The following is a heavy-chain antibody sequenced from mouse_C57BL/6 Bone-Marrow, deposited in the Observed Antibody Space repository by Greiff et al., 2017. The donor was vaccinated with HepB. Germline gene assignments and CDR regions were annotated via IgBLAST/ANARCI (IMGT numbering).Heavy chain of an antibody. CDR2: ISSGGDYI. V-gene: IGHV5-9-1*02. J-gene: IGHJ1*03. D-gene: IGHD2-1*01. Sequence: DVKLVESGAGLVKPGGSLKLSCAASGFTFSSYAMSWVRQTPEKRLEWVAYISSGGDYIYYADTVKGRFTISRDNARNTLYLQMSSLKSEDTAMYYCTREAIYYGILYWYFDVWGTGTTVTVSS. CDR3: TREAIYYGILYWYFDV. CDR1: GFTFSSYA.